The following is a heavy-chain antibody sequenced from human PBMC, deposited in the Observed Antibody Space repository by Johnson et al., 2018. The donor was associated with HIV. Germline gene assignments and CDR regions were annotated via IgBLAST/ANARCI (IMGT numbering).Heavy chain of an antibody. CDR2: ISGSGANT. J-gene: IGHJ3*01. D-gene: IGHD1-26*01. CDR3: AKGRIGGGSYSAPDPFDV. CDR1: GFTFSGYA. V-gene: IGHV3-23*04. Sequence: VQLVESGGGVVQPGRSLRLSCAASGFTFSGYAMSWVRQAPGKGLEWVSVISGSGANTYYADSVKGRFTISRDNSKNTLYLQMNSLRAEDTAVHYCAKGRIGGGSYSAPDPFDVWGQGTMVTVS.